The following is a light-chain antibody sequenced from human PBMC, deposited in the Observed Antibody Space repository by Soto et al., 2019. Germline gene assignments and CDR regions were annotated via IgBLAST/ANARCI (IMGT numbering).Light chain of an antibody. CDR3: KKYNSYS. CDR2: HTS. CDR1: QSISNW. V-gene: IGKV1-5*01. J-gene: IGKJ1*01. Sequence: DIQITQSPSTLPASVGDRVTITCRASQSISNWLSWYQQKPGTAPKVLIYHTSNLQSGVPSRISCSGSGTDFTLTIRSLQSEDFATQHYKKYNSYSFGQGTKVDIK.